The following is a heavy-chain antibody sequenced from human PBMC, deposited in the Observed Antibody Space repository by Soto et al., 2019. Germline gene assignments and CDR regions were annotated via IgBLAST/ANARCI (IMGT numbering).Heavy chain of an antibody. CDR2: ISGSGRTI. J-gene: IGHJ5*02. CDR3: ARFAFPWGGVDP. CDR1: GIVFSDY. D-gene: IGHD3-16*01. V-gene: IGHV3-11*01. Sequence: QVQLVESGGGLVKPGGSLRLSCAASGIVFSDYMSWVRQAPGKGLEWLSYISGSGRTIYSADSVKGRFTISRDNATNSLSLQMNNVRTEDMAVCCCARFAFPWGGVDPWGQGTLVSVSS.